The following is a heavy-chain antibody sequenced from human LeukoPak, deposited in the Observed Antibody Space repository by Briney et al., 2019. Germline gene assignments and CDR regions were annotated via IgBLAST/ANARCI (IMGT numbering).Heavy chain of an antibody. CDR2: IKEDGSEK. CDR3: ARIVGELPRALGDY. V-gene: IGHV3-7*03. D-gene: IGHD1-26*01. Sequence: AGGSLRLSCAASGFTFSTYWMDWVRQAPGKGLEWVANIKEDGSEKYYEDSVKGRFTISRDNAKNSLYLQMNSLRAEDTAVYYCARIVGELPRALGDYWGQGTLVTVSS. CDR1: GFTFSTYW. J-gene: IGHJ4*02.